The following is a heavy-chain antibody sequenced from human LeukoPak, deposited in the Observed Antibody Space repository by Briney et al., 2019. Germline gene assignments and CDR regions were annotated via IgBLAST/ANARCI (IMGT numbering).Heavy chain of an antibody. J-gene: IGHJ4*02. CDR3: TTATSTMIAPYFDY. CDR1: GFTFSNAW. V-gene: IGHV3-15*01. CDR2: IKSKTDGGTT. Sequence: PGGSLRLSCAASGFTFSNAWMSWARQAPGKGLEWVGRIKSKTDGGTTDYAAPVKGRFTISRDDSKNTLYLQMNSLKTEDTAVYYCTTATSTMIAPYFDYWGQGTLVTVSS. D-gene: IGHD3-22*01.